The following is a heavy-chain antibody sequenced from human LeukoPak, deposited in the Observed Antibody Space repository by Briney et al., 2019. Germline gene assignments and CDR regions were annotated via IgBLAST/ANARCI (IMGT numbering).Heavy chain of an antibody. CDR1: GFTFSDYY. V-gene: IGHV3-11*01. J-gene: IGHJ4*02. D-gene: IGHD4-17*01. Sequence: KTGGSLRLSCAASGFTFSDYYMSWIRQAPGKGLEWVSYISSSGSTIYYADSVKGRFTISRDNSKNTLYLQMNSLRAEDTAVYYCAKAHYGDYVPTPFDYWGQGTLVTVSS. CDR3: AKAHYGDYVPTPFDY. CDR2: ISSSGSTI.